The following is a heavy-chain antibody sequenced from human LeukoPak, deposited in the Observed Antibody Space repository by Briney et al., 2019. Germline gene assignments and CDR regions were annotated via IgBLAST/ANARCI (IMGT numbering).Heavy chain of an antibody. CDR3: ARDPGVVVVPAAIYYYYYGMDV. CDR1: GGSISSGGYY. V-gene: IGHV4-31*03. D-gene: IGHD2-2*01. Sequence: SETLSLTCTVSGGSISSGGYYWSWIRQHPGKGLEWIGYIYYSGSTYYNASLKSRVTVSVDTSKNQFSLKLSSVTAADTVVYYCARDPGVVVVPAAIYYYYYGMDVWGQGTTVTVSS. CDR2: IYYSGST. J-gene: IGHJ6*02.